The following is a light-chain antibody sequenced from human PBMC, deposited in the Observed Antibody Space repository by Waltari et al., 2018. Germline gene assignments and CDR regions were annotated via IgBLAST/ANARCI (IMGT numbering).Light chain of an antibody. V-gene: IGLV2-14*03. Sequence: QSALTQPASVSGSPGQSITISCTGTSSAVGTYNYVSWYQQHPGKAPKLLIYDVSYRPSGVAYRFSGSKSGNTASLTISGLQAEDEADYYCSSYITTNTLELFGGGTSLTVL. CDR1: SSAVGTYNY. CDR3: SSYITTNTLEL. J-gene: IGLJ3*02. CDR2: DVS.